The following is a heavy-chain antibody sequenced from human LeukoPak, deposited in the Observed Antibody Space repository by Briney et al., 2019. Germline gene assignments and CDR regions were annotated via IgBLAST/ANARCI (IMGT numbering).Heavy chain of an antibody. CDR2: TNYRSKWYD. CDR3: ARRRDSSYIMDA. CDR1: GDSVSSNSAA. J-gene: IGHJ6*02. D-gene: IGHD2-21*02. V-gene: IGHV6-1*01. Sequence: SQTLSLTCAISGDSVSSNSAAWNWIRQSPSRGLEWLGRTNYRSKWYDDYAQSVKSRITINPDTSKNQFSLMMTSVTAADTAVYYCARRRDSSYIMDAWGQGTTVTVSS.